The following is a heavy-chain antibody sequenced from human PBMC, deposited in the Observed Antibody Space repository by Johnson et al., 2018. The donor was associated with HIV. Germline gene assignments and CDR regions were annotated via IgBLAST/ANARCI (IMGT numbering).Heavy chain of an antibody. J-gene: IGHJ3*02. CDR2: ISYDGSNK. Sequence: QVQLVESGGGLVQPGGSQRLSCAASGFTFSSYAMHWVRQAPGKGLEWVAVISYDGSNKYYADSVKGRFTISRDNSKNTLYLQMNSLRAEDTALYYCAKDAAYSGSYGLGMMYAFDIWGQGTMVTVSS. CDR1: GFTFSSYA. V-gene: IGHV3-30-3*01. D-gene: IGHD1-26*01. CDR3: AKDAAYSGSYGLGMMYAFDI.